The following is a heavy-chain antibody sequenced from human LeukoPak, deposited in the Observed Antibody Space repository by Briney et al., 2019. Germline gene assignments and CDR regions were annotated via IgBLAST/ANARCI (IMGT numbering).Heavy chain of an antibody. D-gene: IGHD3-22*01. J-gene: IGHJ3*02. CDR3: ARAGVWDYSDSSGYHNAAFDI. CDR2: INPSSGGT. Sequence: ASVKVSCKASGYTFTDYYMHWVRQAPGQGLEWMGWINPSSGGTNYPQQFQDRVTVTRDSSISTAYMELSRLRSDDTAVYYCARAGVWDYSDSSGYHNAAFDIWGQGTMVTVSS. V-gene: IGHV1-2*02. CDR1: GYTFTDYY.